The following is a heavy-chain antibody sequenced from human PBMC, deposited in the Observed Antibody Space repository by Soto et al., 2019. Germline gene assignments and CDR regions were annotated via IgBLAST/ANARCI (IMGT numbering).Heavy chain of an antibody. CDR1: GLTVSRTQ. CDR3: ARAREPEYSSSIFFDY. Sequence: VELVETGGGLIQPGGSLRLSCAVSGLTVSRTQMSWVRQAPGKGLQWVSVIYSAGSTYYANAVKGRFTISRDISENKIFLELNGLTVDDTAVYYSARAREPEYSSSIFFDYWGRGTVVTVSS. J-gene: IGHJ4*01. CDR2: IYSAGST. D-gene: IGHD6-6*01. V-gene: IGHV3-53*02.